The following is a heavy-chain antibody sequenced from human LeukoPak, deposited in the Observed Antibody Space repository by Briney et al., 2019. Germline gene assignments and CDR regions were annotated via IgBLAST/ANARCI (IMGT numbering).Heavy chain of an antibody. CDR2: RNPNSGNT. D-gene: IGHD2-2*01. V-gene: IGHV1-8*03. Sequence: GASVKVSCKASGYTFTSYDINWVRQATGQGLEWMGWRNPNSGNTGYAQKFQGRVTITRNTSISTAYMELSSLRSEDTAVYYCARSDVVVPAAGGYGFDPWGQGTLVTVSS. CDR3: ARSDVVVPAAGGYGFDP. J-gene: IGHJ5*02. CDR1: GYTFTSYD.